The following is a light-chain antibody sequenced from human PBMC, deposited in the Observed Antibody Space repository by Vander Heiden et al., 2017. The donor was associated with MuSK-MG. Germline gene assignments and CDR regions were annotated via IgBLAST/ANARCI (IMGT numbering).Light chain of an antibody. CDR1: QSISSY. CDR3: QKSYSTLYT. V-gene: IGKV1-39*01. J-gene: IGKJ2*01. CDR2: AAS. Sequence: DIQMTQSPSSLSASVGDRVTITCRASQSISSYLNWYQQKPGKDPKLLIYAASSLQSGVPYRFSGSGSGTDFTLTISSLQTEDFATYYCQKSYSTLYTFGQGTKLEIK.